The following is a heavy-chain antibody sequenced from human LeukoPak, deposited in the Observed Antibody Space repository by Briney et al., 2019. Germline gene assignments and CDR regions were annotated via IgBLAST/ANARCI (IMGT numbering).Heavy chain of an antibody. D-gene: IGHD3-10*01. CDR3: TTLVIYYGSGADGP. J-gene: IGHJ5*02. V-gene: IGHV3-73*01. Sequence: GGSLRLFCAASGFTFSGSAMHWVRQASGKGLEWVGRIRSKANSYATAYAASVKGRFTISRDDSKNTAYLQMNSLKTEDTAVYYCTTLVIYYGSGADGPWGQGTLVTVSS. CDR1: GFTFSGSA. CDR2: IRSKANSYAT.